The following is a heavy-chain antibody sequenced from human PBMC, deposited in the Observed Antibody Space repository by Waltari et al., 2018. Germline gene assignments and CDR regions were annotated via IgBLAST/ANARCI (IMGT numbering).Heavy chain of an antibody. CDR3: ARMVERRGWFDP. V-gene: IGHV3-49*04. Sequence: EVQLVESGGGLVQPGRSLRLSCTASGFTFGDYAMSWVRQAPGKGLEWVGFIRSKAYGGTTEYAASVKGRFTISRDDSKSIAYLQMNSLKTEDTAVYYCARMVERRGWFDPWGQGTLVTVSS. D-gene: IGHD6-25*01. J-gene: IGHJ5*02. CDR1: GFTFGDYA. CDR2: IRSKAYGGTT.